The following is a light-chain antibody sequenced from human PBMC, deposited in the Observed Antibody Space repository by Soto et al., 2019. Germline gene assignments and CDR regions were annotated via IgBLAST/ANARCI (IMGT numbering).Light chain of an antibody. J-gene: IGLJ2*01. CDR1: SSNIGSNY. CDR2: RNN. V-gene: IGLV1-47*01. CDR3: AAWDDSLSVV. Sequence: QSALTQPPSASGTPGQRVTISCSGSSSNIGSNYVYWYQQLPGTAPKLLIYRNNQRPSGVPDRFSGSKSGTSASVAISGLRSEDEADYYCAAWDDSLSVVFGGGTKLTVL.